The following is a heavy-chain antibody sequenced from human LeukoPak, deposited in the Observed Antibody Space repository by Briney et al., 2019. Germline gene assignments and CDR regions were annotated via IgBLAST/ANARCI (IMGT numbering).Heavy chain of an antibody. CDR2: INGDGRST. V-gene: IGHV3-74*01. CDR3: SGSSAQNWFDP. D-gene: IGHD6-6*01. Sequence: GGSLRLSCAASGFIFSSYWMHWVRQVPGKGLVWVSRINGDGRSTTYADSVKGRFTITRDNAENTLYLQMNSLRAEDTAVYYCSGSSAQNWFDPWGQGTLVTVSS. J-gene: IGHJ5*02. CDR1: GFIFSSYW.